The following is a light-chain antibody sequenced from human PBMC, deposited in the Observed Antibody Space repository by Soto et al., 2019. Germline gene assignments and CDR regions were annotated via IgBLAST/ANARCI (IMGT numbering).Light chain of an antibody. Sequence: DIQITQSPSTLSASVGDRVTITCRASQSISSWLAWYQQKPGKAPKILIYKASSLESGVPSRFSGSGSGTEFTLTISSLQPDDFETYYCQQYNSSPQTFGQGTKVDIK. CDR3: QQYNSSPQT. CDR2: KAS. CDR1: QSISSW. V-gene: IGKV1-5*03. J-gene: IGKJ1*01.